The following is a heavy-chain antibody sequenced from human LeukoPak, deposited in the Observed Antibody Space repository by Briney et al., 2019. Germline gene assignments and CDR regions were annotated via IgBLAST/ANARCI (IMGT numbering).Heavy chain of an antibody. V-gene: IGHV3-7*01. CDR3: AKDSYSKGDY. D-gene: IGHD6-13*01. CDR1: GFTFSYHW. Sequence: GSLRLSCAASGFTFSYHWMTWDRQAPGKGLEWVANIKNDGAVKNYVDSVKGRFTISRDNAKNSLYLQMNSLRAEDTAVYYCAKDSYSKGDYWGQGVLVTVSS. J-gene: IGHJ4*02. CDR2: IKNDGAVK.